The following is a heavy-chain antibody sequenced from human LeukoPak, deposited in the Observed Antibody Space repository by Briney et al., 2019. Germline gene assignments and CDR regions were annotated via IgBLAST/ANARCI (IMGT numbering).Heavy chain of an antibody. D-gene: IGHD3-22*01. CDR1: GFTVSSNY. J-gene: IGHJ3*02. CDR3: ARAGDYYDSSGYSGAFDI. V-gene: IGHV3-53*04. CDR2: IYSGGST. Sequence: GGSLRLSCAASGFTVSSNYMSWVRQAPGKGPEWVSVIYSGGSTYYADSVKGRFTISRHNSKNTLYLQMNSLRAEDTAVYYCARAGDYYDSSGYSGAFDIWGQGTMVTVSS.